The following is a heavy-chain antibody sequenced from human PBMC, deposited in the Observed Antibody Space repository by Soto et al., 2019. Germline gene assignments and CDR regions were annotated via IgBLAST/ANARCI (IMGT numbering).Heavy chain of an antibody. CDR1: GYTFTGYY. V-gene: IGHV1-2*02. CDR2: INPKSGDT. CDR3: ARGSPRMGALPTY. Sequence: ASVKVSCKASGYTFTGYYIHWVRQAPGQGLEWMGWINPKSGDTNYAQKFQGRVSMTRDTSITTAYMEVSRLKSDDTAVYYCARGSPRMGALPTYWGQGTLVTVSS. J-gene: IGHJ4*02. D-gene: IGHD1-26*01.